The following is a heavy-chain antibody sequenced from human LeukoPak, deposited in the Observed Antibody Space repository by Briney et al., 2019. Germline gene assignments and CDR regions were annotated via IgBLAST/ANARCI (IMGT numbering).Heavy chain of an antibody. V-gene: IGHV3-21*01. Sequence: KPGGSLRLSCAASGFTFSSYSMNWVRQAPGKGLEWVSSISSSSSYIYYADSVKGRFTISRDNAKNSLYLQMNGLRAEDTAVYYCARDNHYCSSTSCYEREYYYYYMDVWGKGTTVTVSS. D-gene: IGHD2-2*01. CDR1: GFTFSSYS. CDR3: ARDNHYCSSTSCYEREYYYYYMDV. CDR2: ISSSSSYI. J-gene: IGHJ6*03.